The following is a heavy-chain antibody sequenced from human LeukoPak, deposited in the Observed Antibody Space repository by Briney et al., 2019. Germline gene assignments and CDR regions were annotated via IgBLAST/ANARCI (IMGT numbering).Heavy chain of an antibody. V-gene: IGHV3-74*01. J-gene: IGHJ4*02. D-gene: IGHD6-13*01. Sequence: PGGSLRLSCAASGFTFSSYWMHWVRHAPGKGLVWVSRINSDGSSTSYADSVKGRFTISRDDSKRIVYLQMNSLKTEDTAVYYCTREVYSSSWENAFDYWGQGTLVTVSS. CDR3: TREVYSSSWENAFDY. CDR2: INSDGSST. CDR1: GFTFSSYW.